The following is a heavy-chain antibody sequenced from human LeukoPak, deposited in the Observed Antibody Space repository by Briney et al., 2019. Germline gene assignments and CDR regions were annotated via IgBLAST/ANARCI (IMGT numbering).Heavy chain of an antibody. Sequence: PSETLSLTCTVSGGSISPYYWSWLRQPAGKGLEWIGRFYNSANTNYNPSLKSRVTMLVDTPKNQFSLKLSSLTAADTAVYYCARGPYSSGSYSFDYWGQGTLVTVSS. CDR3: ARGPYSSGSYSFDY. CDR1: GGSISPYY. V-gene: IGHV4-4*07. CDR2: FYNSANT. D-gene: IGHD3-10*01. J-gene: IGHJ4*02.